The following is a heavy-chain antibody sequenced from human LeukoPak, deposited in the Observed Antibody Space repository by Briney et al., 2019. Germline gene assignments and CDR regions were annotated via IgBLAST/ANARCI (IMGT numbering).Heavy chain of an antibody. J-gene: IGHJ4*02. CDR3: ASGYCSSTSCYWRFDY. V-gene: IGHV4-34*01. CDR2: INHSGST. Sequence: KPSETLSLTCAVYGGSFSGYYWSWIRQPPGKGLEWIGQINHSGSTNYNPSLKSRVTISVDTSKNQFSLKLSSVTAADTAVYYCASGYCSSTSCYWRFDYWGQGTLVTVSS. CDR1: GGSFSGYY. D-gene: IGHD2-2*01.